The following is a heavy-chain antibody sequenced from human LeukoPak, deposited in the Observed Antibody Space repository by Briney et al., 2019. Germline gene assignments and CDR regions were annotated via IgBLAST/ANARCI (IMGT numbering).Heavy chain of an antibody. Sequence: QTGGSLRLSCAASGFTFSSYVMCWVRQAPGKGLEWVAGVSGSATKTYYADSVKGRFTISRDNSKNTLYLQMNSLRAEDTAVYYCAKDLDPIVVVPAASFFDYWGQGTLVTVSS. D-gene: IGHD2-2*01. CDR1: GFTFSSYV. CDR2: VSGSATKT. CDR3: AKDLDPIVVVPAASFFDY. J-gene: IGHJ4*02. V-gene: IGHV3-23*01.